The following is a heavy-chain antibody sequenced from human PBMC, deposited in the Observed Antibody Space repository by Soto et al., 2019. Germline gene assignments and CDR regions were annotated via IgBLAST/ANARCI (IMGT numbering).Heavy chain of an antibody. V-gene: IGHV3-9*01. CDR1: ECVVSAGA. CDR3: IKESNPGGLDY. CDR2: IFWNSEGT. D-gene: IGHD1-26*01. Sequence: HGGSVRQSVAYAECVVSAGAMIWVRQVPGKGLEWVSGIFWNSEGTGYADSVKGRFTISRENAKNSLYLQMNSLRVEDTALYYCIKESNPGGLDYWGQGTLVTVSS. J-gene: IGHJ4*02.